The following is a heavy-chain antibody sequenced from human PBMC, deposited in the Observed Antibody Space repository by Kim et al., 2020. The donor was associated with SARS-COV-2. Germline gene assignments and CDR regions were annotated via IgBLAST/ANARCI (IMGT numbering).Heavy chain of an antibody. CDR2: IIPLSGAT. CDR1: GGPFNNSL. Sequence: SVKVSCKASGGPFNNSLINWVRQAPGHGLEWMGGIIPLSGATTYAKIFQGRVAITADESTNTVYMTLSSLRSEDTAVYFCARLGFPINDYGDYGVYSYFGLDVWGPGTTVTVSS. V-gene: IGHV1-69*13. J-gene: IGHJ6*02. D-gene: IGHD4-17*01. CDR3: ARLGFPINDYGDYGVYSYFGLDV.